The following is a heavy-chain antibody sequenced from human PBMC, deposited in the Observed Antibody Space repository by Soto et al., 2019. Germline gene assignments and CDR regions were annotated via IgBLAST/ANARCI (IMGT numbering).Heavy chain of an antibody. Sequence: QVQLVQSGAEVKKPGASVKVSCKASGYTFTSYDLNWVRQATGQGLVWMGWMNPNSCNTGYAQKFQGRVTMTRNTSLSTAYMELSSLRSEDTAVYYCARVRVDILTAYYYYYMAVWGKGTTVTVAS. CDR3: ARVRVDILTAYYYYYMAV. CDR1: GYTFTSYD. CDR2: MNPNSCNT. V-gene: IGHV1-8*01. J-gene: IGHJ6*03. D-gene: IGHD3-9*01.